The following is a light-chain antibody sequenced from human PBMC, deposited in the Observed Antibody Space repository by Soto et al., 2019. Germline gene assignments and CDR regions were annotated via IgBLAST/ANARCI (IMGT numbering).Light chain of an antibody. CDR3: QQYYSSPWT. Sequence: DIVMTQSPDSLAVSLGERATINCKSSQSVLYSSNNKNYLGWYQQKPGRPPKLLIYWASTRESGVPDRFSGSGSGRDFTLTISSLRAEDVAVYYCQQYYSSPWTFGQGTKVEIK. CDR1: QSVLYSSNNKNY. J-gene: IGKJ1*01. V-gene: IGKV4-1*01. CDR2: WAS.